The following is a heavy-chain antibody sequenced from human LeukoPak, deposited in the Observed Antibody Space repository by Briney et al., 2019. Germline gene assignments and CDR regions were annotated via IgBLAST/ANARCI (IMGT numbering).Heavy chain of an antibody. J-gene: IGHJ4*02. CDR3: ARGVNTAMTDLDY. V-gene: IGHV7-4-1*02. Sequence: ASVKVSCEASGYTFTNFAMNWVRQAPGQGLEWMGWINTNTGNPTYAQGFTGRFVFSLDTSVSTAYLQISSLKAEDTAVYYCARGVNTAMTDLDYWGQGTLVTVSS. D-gene: IGHD5-18*01. CDR2: INTNTGNP. CDR1: GYTFTNFA.